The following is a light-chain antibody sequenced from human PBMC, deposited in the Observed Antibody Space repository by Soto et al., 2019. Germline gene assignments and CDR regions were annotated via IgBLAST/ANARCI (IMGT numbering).Light chain of an antibody. CDR2: DAS. V-gene: IGKV1-5*01. Sequence: DIQMTQSPSTLSASVGDRVTITCRASQSITRWLAWYQQKPGKAPKLLIYDASSLESGVPSTFSGSGSGTEFTLTISSLQPXXXXXYYCQQYNSYSGYTFGQGTKLEIK. J-gene: IGKJ2*01. CDR3: QQYNSYSGYT. CDR1: QSITRW.